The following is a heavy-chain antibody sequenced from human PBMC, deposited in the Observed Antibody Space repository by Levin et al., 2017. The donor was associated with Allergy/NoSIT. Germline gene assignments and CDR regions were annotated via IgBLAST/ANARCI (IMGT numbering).Heavy chain of an antibody. Sequence: GGSLRLSCAASGFTFSSYGMHWVRQAPGKGLEWVAVIWYDGSNKYYADSVKGRFTISRDNSKNTLYLQMNSLRAEDTAVYYCARDPSGYCSSTSCGLTGYNWFDPWGQGTLVTVSS. CDR2: IWYDGSNK. V-gene: IGHV3-33*01. CDR1: GFTFSSYG. D-gene: IGHD2-2*01. CDR3: ARDPSGYCSSTSCGLTGYNWFDP. J-gene: IGHJ5*02.